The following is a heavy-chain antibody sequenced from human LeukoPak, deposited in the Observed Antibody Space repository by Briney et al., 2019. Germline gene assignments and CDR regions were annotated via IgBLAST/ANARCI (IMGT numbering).Heavy chain of an antibody. D-gene: IGHD3-10*01. CDR3: AKAGMVRGVPYFDY. CDR1: GFTFDDYA. Sequence: GGSLRLSCAASGFTFDDYAMHWVRQAPGKGLEWVSGISWNSGSIGYADSVKGRFTISRDNAKNSLYLQMNSLRAEDTALYYCAKAGMVRGVPYFDYWGQGTLVTVSS. V-gene: IGHV3-9*01. CDR2: ISWNSGSI. J-gene: IGHJ4*02.